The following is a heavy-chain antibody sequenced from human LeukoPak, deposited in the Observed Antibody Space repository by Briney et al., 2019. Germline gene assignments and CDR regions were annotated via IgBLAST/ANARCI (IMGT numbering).Heavy chain of an antibody. CDR3: AKDPYDYVWGSYRSYYFDY. J-gene: IGHJ4*02. CDR2: ISGSGGST. CDR1: GFTFSSYA. D-gene: IGHD3-16*02. V-gene: IGHV3-23*01. Sequence: GGSLRLFCAASGFTFSSYAMSWVRQAPGKGLEWVSAISGSGGSTYYADSVKGRFTISRDNSKNTLYLQMNSLRAEDTAVYYCAKDPYDYVWGSYRSYYFDYWGQGTLVTVSS.